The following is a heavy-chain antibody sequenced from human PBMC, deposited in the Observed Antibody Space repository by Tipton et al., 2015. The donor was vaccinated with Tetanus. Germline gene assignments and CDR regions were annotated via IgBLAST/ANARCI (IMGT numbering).Heavy chain of an antibody. CDR2: IYYSGGT. Sequence: TLSLTCSVSGGSMSSHYWSWIRQPPGKGLEWIGYIYYSGGTKYNPSLKSRVTISVDTSKKQLSLKLSSVTAADTAVYYCARHWFELRGFDYWGQGALVTVSS. CDR3: ARHWFELRGFDY. J-gene: IGHJ4*02. CDR1: GGSMSSHY. V-gene: IGHV4-59*11. D-gene: IGHD1-7*01.